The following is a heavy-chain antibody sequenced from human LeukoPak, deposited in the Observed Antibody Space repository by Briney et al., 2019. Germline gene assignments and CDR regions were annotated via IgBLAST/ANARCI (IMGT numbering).Heavy chain of an antibody. CDR3: AKIFHTDGYYLGEHLFDA. CDR2: ISGSGGST. D-gene: IGHD3-22*01. J-gene: IGHJ5*02. V-gene: IGHV3-23*01. CDR1: GFTFNNYA. Sequence: GGSLRLSCAASGFTFNNYAMSWVRQAPGKGPEGLSAISGSGGSTTDADSVKGRFTTSRDNSKRTLYLQRNSLRAEDTAIYYCAKIFHTDGYYLGEHLFDAWGQGTLVTVSS.